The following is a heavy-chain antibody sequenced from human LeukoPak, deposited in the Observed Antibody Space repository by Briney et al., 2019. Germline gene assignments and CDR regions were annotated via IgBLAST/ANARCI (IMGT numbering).Heavy chain of an antibody. Sequence: SETLPLTCTVSGGSISSYYWSWIRQPAGKGLEWIGRIYTSGSTNYNPSLKSRVTMSVDTSKNQFSLKLSSVTAADTAVYYCARDYGSGSSQLNWFDPWGQGTLVTVSS. CDR1: GGSISSYY. V-gene: IGHV4-4*07. J-gene: IGHJ5*02. CDR3: ARDYGSGSSQLNWFDP. D-gene: IGHD3-10*01. CDR2: IYTSGST.